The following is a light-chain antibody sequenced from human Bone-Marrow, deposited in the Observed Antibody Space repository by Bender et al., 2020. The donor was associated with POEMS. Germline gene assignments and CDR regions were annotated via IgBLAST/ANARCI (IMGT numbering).Light chain of an antibody. V-gene: IGLV3-1*01. CDR3: QAWDSNTAV. CDR1: YLGDKY. Sequence: SYELTQTPSVTVSPGQTASIACSGDYLGDKYISWYQQKPGQSPVVVIYEDAKRPSGIPERFSGSNSGSTATLTISGTQSMDEADYYCQAWDSNTAVFGGGTKLTVL. J-gene: IGLJ2*01. CDR2: EDA.